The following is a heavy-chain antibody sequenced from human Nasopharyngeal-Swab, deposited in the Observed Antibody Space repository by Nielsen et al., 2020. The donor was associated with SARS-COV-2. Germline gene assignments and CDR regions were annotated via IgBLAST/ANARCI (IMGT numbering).Heavy chain of an antibody. CDR3: ARIGCSGGSCYCDY. Sequence: SETLSLTCTVSGGSISSYYWGWIRQPPGKGLEWIGEINHSGSTNYNPSLKSRVTISLDTSKNQFSLKLNSVTAADTAVYYCARIGCSGGSCYCDYWGQGTLVTVSS. CDR2: INHSGST. V-gene: IGHV4-34*01. D-gene: IGHD2-15*01. CDR1: GGSISSYY. J-gene: IGHJ4*02.